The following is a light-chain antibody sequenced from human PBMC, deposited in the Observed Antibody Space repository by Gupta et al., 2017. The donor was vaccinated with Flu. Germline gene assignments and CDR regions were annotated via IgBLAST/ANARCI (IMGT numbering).Light chain of an antibody. J-gene: IGKJ4*01. CDR2: AAS. CDR1: QSIGNY. CDR3: QKYNSVPLT. V-gene: IGKV1-27*01. Sequence: DIQMTQSPSPLSASVGERVTITCRASQSIGNYVAWYQQKPGKVPKLLIYAASTLQSGVPSRFSGSGSGTDFTLTISSLQPEDVATYYCQKYNSVPLTFGGGTKVEIK.